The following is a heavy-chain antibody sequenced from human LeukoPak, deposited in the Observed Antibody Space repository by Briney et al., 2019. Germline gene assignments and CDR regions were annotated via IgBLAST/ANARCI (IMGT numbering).Heavy chain of an antibody. Sequence: GGSLRLSCAVSGFTFSDYSMNWVRQAPGKGLEWVSYTSGSSSTIYYTGFVKGRFTISRDNAKNSLYLQMNSLRAEDTAVYYCATVGAFYWGQGTLVTVSS. CDR2: TSGSSSTI. V-gene: IGHV3-48*01. CDR1: GFTFSDYS. D-gene: IGHD1-26*01. CDR3: ATVGAFY. J-gene: IGHJ4*02.